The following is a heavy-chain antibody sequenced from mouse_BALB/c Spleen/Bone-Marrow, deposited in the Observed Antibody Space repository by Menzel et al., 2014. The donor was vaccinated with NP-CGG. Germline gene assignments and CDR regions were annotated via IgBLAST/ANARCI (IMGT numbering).Heavy chain of an antibody. D-gene: IGHD1-1*01. CDR3: ARYYGSSYDY. J-gene: IGHJ2*01. Sequence: EVHLVESGGGLVKPGGSLKLSCAASGFTFSSYAMSWVRQTPEKRLEWVATISSGGNYTYYPDSVKGRFTISGDNAKNTLYLQMSSLRSEDTAMYYCARYYGSSYDYWGQGTTLTVSS. CDR1: GFTFSSYA. CDR2: ISSGGNYT. V-gene: IGHV5-9-3*01.